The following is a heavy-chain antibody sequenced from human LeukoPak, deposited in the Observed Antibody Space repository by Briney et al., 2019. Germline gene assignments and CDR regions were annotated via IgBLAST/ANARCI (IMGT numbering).Heavy chain of an antibody. CDR3: ARGFGRFTPAFDI. D-gene: IGHD3-10*01. CDR2: INHSGST. Sequence: PSETLSLTCAVYGGSFSGYYWSWIRQPPGKGLEWIGEINHSGSTNYNPSLKSRVTISVDTSKNQFSLKLSSVTAADTAVYYCARGFGRFTPAFDIGGQGKMFTVSS. J-gene: IGHJ3*02. V-gene: IGHV4-34*01. CDR1: GGSFSGYY.